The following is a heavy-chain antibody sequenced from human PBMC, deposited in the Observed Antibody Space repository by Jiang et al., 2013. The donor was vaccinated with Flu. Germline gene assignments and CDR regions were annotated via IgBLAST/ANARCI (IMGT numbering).Heavy chain of an antibody. D-gene: IGHD3-9*01. V-gene: IGHV4-39*07. CDR2: IYYSGST. CDR3: ARHPLEYDILTGYYGGPLDY. J-gene: IGHJ4*02. Sequence: GLVKPSETLSLTCTVSGGSISSSSYYWGWIRQPPGKGLEWIGSIYYSGSTYYNPSLKSRVTISVDTSKNQFSLKLSSVTAADTAVYYCARHPLEYDILTGYYGGPLDYWGQGTLVTVSS. CDR1: GGSISSSSYY.